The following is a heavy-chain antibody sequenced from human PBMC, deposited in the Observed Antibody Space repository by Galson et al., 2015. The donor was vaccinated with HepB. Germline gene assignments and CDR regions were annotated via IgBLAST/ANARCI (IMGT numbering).Heavy chain of an antibody. V-gene: IGHV1-3*01. D-gene: IGHD3/OR15-3a*01. Sequence: SVKVSCKASGYTVINYAMHWVRQAPGQRLEWMGLINGGNTNTRYSEKFQGRVTITRDTSASTVYMELSSLRSEDTAVYYCARGDFYPDTFDIWGQGTMVSVSS. CDR2: INGGNTNT. CDR3: ARGDFYPDTFDI. CDR1: GYTVINYA. J-gene: IGHJ3*02.